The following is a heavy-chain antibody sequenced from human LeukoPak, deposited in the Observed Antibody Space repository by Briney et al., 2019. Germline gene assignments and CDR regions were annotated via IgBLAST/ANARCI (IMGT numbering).Heavy chain of an antibody. CDR2: IISNGTST. CDR3: ARDQNSGYSYGYDY. Sequence: GGSLRLSCAASGFTLSNYWMHWVRQAPGKGLMWVSRIISNGTSTSYADSVKGRFTMSRDNAKNTLYLQMNSLRAEDTAVYYCARDQNSGYSYGYDYWGQGTLVTVSS. CDR1: GFTLSNYW. J-gene: IGHJ4*02. V-gene: IGHV3-74*01. D-gene: IGHD5-18*01.